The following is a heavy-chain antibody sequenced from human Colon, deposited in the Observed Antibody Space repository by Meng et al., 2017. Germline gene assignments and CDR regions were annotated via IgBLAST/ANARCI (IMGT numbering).Heavy chain of an antibody. D-gene: IGHD4-17*01. CDR2: MSDSGTT. CDR1: GGSIKSGGYH. Sequence: QVHLHASGPGLVRPSGDLSLVCTVSGGSIKSGGYHWSWVRQHPGKGLEYIGFMSDSGTTDYNPSLRSRVSISEIGSSKNQFSLTLRSVTAADTATYFCARDTLYGTDYWGQGVLVTVSS. CDR3: ARDTLYGTDY. J-gene: IGHJ4*02. V-gene: IGHV4-31*03.